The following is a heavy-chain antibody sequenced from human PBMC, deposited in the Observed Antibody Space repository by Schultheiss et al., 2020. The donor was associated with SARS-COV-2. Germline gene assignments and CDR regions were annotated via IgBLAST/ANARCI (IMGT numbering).Heavy chain of an antibody. CDR2: INGDGSLK. J-gene: IGHJ6*02. V-gene: IGHV3-7*01. CDR3: AKDRTLRGYYGSGSYGGGYGMDV. D-gene: IGHD3-10*01. CDR1: GFIFSNNY. Sequence: GGSLRLSCTASGFIFSNNYMSWVRQAPGQGLEWVANINGDGSLKNYVDSVKGRFTISRDNADNSMFLQMDSLRAEDTAVYYCAKDRTLRGYYGSGSYGGGYGMDVWGQGTTVTRLL.